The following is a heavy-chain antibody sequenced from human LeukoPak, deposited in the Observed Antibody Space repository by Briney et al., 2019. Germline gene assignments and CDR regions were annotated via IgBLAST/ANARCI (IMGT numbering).Heavy chain of an antibody. CDR2: ISTYNGNT. V-gene: IGHV1-18*01. D-gene: IGHD6-6*01. CDR1: GYTFSSYS. CDR3: AKDRWRDGSSSFDN. Sequence: SVKVSCKASGYTFSSYSINWVRQAPGQGLEWRGWISTYNGNTNYAQKLHGRGTMTTDTSTSTAYTELRSLRSDDTAVYYCAKDRWRDGSSSFDNWGQGTLVTVSS. J-gene: IGHJ4*02.